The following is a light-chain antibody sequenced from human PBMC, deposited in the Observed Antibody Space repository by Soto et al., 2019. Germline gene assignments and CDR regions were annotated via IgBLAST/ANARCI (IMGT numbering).Light chain of an antibody. J-gene: IGKJ1*01. CDR2: KAS. Sequence: DIQMTQSPSTLSASVGARVTITCRARQSISSWLAWYQQKPGKAPKLLIYKASSLESGVPSRFIDSGSGTEFALTISSLQPDDFATYYCQQYNSYSRTFGQGTKVEIK. CDR1: QSISSW. CDR3: QQYNSYSRT. V-gene: IGKV1-5*03.